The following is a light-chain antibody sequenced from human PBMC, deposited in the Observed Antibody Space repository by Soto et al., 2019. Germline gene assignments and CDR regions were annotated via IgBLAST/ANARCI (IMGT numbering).Light chain of an antibody. CDR3: QQYNNWPQT. J-gene: IGKJ1*01. V-gene: IGKV3-15*01. CDR1: QSIRTS. CDR2: GAS. Sequence: EVVLTQSPATLSLPPGERATLSCRASQSIRTSLAWYQQKPGQAPRLLIYGASTRATGFPDRFSGSGSGTEFTLTISSLQSEDFAVYYCQQYNNWPQTFGQGTKVDIK.